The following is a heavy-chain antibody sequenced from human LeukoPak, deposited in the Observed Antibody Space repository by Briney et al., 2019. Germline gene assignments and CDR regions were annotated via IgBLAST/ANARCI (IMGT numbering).Heavy chain of an antibody. Sequence: ASVKVSCKASGYIFSNYYMHWVRQAPGQGLEWMGVIKPSADKTNYAQKFQGRVTMTEDTSTDTAYMELSSLRSEDTAVYYCATRNLYGSGSYYNGVDYWGQGTLVTVSS. J-gene: IGHJ4*02. V-gene: IGHV1-46*01. D-gene: IGHD3-10*01. CDR2: IKPSADKT. CDR3: ATRNLYGSGSYYNGVDY. CDR1: GYIFSNYY.